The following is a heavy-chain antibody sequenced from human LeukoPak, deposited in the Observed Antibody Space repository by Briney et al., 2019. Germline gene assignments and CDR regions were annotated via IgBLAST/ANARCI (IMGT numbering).Heavy chain of an antibody. D-gene: IGHD5-24*01. V-gene: IGHV5-51*01. CDR3: ARQTATINYFDY. CDR1: GYSFATYW. J-gene: IGHJ4*02. CDR2: IVPYDSHP. Sequence: GESLKISCKASGYSFATYWIGWVRHLPGKGLELMGNIVPYDSHPTYSPSFQGPVTSSADKSISTAYLQWSSLKASDTAMYYCARQTATINYFDYWGQGTLVTVSS.